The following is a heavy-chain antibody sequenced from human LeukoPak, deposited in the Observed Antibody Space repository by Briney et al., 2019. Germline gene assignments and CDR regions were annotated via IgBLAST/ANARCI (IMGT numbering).Heavy chain of an antibody. V-gene: IGHV4-4*02. D-gene: IGHD2-21*02. CDR3: ARLVVTAIPYYGMDV. Sequence: PSGTLSLTCGVSGGSITNTNYWTWVRQPPGKGLEWIGEANLQGSTNYNPSLMGRVAISVDTSENHISLQLTSVTAADTAVYYCARLVVTAIPYYGMDVWGQGTTVTVSS. CDR1: GGSITNTNY. J-gene: IGHJ6*02. CDR2: ANLQGST.